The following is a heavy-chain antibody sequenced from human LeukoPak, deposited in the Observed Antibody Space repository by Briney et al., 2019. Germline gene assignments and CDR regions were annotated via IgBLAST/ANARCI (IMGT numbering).Heavy chain of an antibody. CDR3: AKLGNYYDILTGFDY. CDR1: GFTFSSYA. CDR2: ISYDGSNK. D-gene: IGHD3-9*01. Sequence: GGSLRLSCAAPGFTFSSYAMHWVRQAPGKGLEWVAVISYDGSNKYYADSVKGRFTISRDNSKNTLYLQMNSLRAEDTAVYYCAKLGNYYDILTGFDYWGQGTLVTVSS. J-gene: IGHJ4*02. V-gene: IGHV3-30*18.